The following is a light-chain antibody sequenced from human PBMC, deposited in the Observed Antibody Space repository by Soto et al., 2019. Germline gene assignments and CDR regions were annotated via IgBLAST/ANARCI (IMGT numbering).Light chain of an antibody. Sequence: QSALTQPASVSGSPGQSITISCTGTSSDVGAYNYVSWYQQYPGKAPKYMIYEVSNRPSGVSDRFSGPKSGNTASLTISGLQAKDEADYHCISYTTSDTYVFGTGTKVTVL. J-gene: IGLJ1*01. CDR1: SSDVGAYNY. CDR3: ISYTTSDTYV. V-gene: IGLV2-14*01. CDR2: EVS.